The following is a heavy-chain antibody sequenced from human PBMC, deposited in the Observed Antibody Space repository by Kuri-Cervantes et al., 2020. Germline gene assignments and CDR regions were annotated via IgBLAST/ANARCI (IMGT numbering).Heavy chain of an antibody. J-gene: IGHJ4*02. D-gene: IGHD6-13*01. Sequence: GSLRLSCTVSGGSVSSGSYYWSWIRQSPGKGLEWIGYISYSGSTNYNPSLKSRVTISVDTSKNQFSLKLSSVTAADTAVYYCARQKQQLVWNYFDYWGQGTLVTVSS. CDR2: ISYSGST. CDR1: GGSVSSGSYY. CDR3: ARQKQQLVWNYFDY. V-gene: IGHV4-61*01.